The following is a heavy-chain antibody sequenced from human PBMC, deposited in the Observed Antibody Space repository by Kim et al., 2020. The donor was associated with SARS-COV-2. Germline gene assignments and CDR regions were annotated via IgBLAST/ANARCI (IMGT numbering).Heavy chain of an antibody. D-gene: IGHD2-15*01. V-gene: IGHV5-51*01. CDR3: ASEVFGGNPTAGAFDI. Sequence: GESLKISCKGSGYSFTSYWIGWVRQMPGKGLEWMGIIYPGDSDTRYSPSFQGQVTISADKSISTAYLQWSSLKASDTAMYYCASEVFGGNPTAGAFDIWGQGTMVTVSS. CDR2: IYPGDSDT. CDR1: GYSFTSYW. J-gene: IGHJ3*02.